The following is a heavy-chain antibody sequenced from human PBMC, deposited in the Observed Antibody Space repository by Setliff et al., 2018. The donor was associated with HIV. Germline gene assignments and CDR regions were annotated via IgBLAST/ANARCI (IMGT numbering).Heavy chain of an antibody. J-gene: IGHJ4*02. V-gene: IGHV4-61*01. Sequence: SETLSLTCSVSGGSVSSVNYYWSWIRQPPGKGLEWIGYIHYTGSTTYNPSLKSRVTMSIDTSKNQFSLKLRSVTAADTAVYYCARGNTGFDYWGRGSLVTVSS. CDR1: GGSVSSVNYY. CDR3: ARGNTGFDY. CDR2: IHYTGST.